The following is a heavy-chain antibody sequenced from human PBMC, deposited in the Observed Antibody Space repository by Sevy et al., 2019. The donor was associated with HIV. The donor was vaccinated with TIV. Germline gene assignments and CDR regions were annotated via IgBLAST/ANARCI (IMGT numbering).Heavy chain of an antibody. D-gene: IGHD3-16*02. J-gene: IGHJ4*02. CDR2: LSGSGGST. CDR3: AKDQGDYVWGTFRDY. CDR1: GSTFSIYA. V-gene: IGHV3-23*01. Sequence: GGSLRLSCAASGSTFSIYAMSWVRQAPGKGLEWVSGLSGSGGSTYYADSVKGRFTISRDNSKNTLYLQMNSLRAEDTAVYYCAKDQGDYVWGTFRDYWGQGTLVTVSS.